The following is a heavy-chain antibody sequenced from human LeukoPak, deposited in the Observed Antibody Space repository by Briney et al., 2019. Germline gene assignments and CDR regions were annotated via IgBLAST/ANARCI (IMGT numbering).Heavy chain of an antibody. CDR3: AKDSDSHDILTGYNWFDP. Sequence: GGSLRLSCAASGFTFSIYAMTWVRQAPGKGLEWVSGISGSGGRTHYADSVKGRFTISRDNYKNTLYLQMTSLRAEDTAVYYCAKDSDSHDILTGYNWFDPWGQGTLVTVSS. J-gene: IGHJ5*02. D-gene: IGHD3-9*01. V-gene: IGHV3-23*01. CDR2: ISGSGGRT. CDR1: GFTFSIYA.